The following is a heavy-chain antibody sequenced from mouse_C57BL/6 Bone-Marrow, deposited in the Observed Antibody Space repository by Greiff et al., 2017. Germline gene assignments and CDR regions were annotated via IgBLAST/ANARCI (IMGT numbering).Heavy chain of an antibody. D-gene: IGHD2-14*01. Sequence: QVQLQQSGAELVRPGTSVKVSCKASGYAFTNYLIEWVKQRPGQGLEWIGVINPGSGGTNYNEKFKGKATLTADKSSSTAYMQLISLTSEDSAVYFCARRGIDYVYDEAYWGQGTTLTVSS. CDR2: INPGSGGT. J-gene: IGHJ2*01. CDR1: GYAFTNYL. V-gene: IGHV1-54*01. CDR3: ARRGIDYVYDEAY.